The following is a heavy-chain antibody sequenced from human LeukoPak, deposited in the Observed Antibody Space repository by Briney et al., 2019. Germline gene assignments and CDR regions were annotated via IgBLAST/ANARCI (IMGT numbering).Heavy chain of an antibody. Sequence: KPSETLSLTCTVSGGSIIGSYWRWIRQPAGKGLEWIGEINHSGSTNYNPSLKSRVTISVDTSKNQFSLKLSSVTAADTAVYYCARSGYSGYLWGQGTLVTVSS. J-gene: IGHJ4*02. D-gene: IGHD5-12*01. CDR3: ARSGYSGYL. CDR2: INHSGST. V-gene: IGHV4-34*01. CDR1: GGSIIGSY.